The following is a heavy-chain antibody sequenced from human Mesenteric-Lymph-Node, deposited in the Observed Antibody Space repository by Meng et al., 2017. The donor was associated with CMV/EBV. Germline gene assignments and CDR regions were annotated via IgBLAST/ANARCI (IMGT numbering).Heavy chain of an antibody. D-gene: IGHD1-1*01. V-gene: IGHV1-18*01. CDR1: GYTFTSYG. CDR2: ISAYNGNT. CDR3: ARDLGVSIIPTTVDY. Sequence: ASVKVSCKASGYTFTSYGISWVRQAPGQGLEWMGWISAYNGNTNYAQKLQGRVTMTTDTSTSTAYMELRSLRSDDTAVYYCARDLGVSIIPTTVDYWGQGTLVTVSS. J-gene: IGHJ4*02.